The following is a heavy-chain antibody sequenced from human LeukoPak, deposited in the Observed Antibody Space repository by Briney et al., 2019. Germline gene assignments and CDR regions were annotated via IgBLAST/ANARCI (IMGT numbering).Heavy chain of an antibody. D-gene: IGHD3-9*01. J-gene: IGHJ4*01. CDR1: GYTFTSYD. CDR3: ARGQRYFDWLLYNY. Sequence: ASVKVCCKASGYTFTSYDINWVRQAKGQGLEWMGWITPNSGNPRYAQHFHGRVTMTRNTSISPAYMELSSLRSEDTAVYYCARGQRYFDWLLYNYWGQGTLVTVSS. V-gene: IGHV1-8*01. CDR2: ITPNSGNP.